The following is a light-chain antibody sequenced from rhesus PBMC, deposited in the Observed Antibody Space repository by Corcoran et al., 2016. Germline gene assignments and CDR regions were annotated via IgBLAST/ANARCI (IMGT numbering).Light chain of an antibody. CDR3: LPGYSPPYS. CDR1: QGISDN. Sequence: DIQMTQSPSSLSASGGDRVTITCRASQGISDNLSWYQQKPGKAPKLLIYAASSLESGVPSRLSGSGSGTVFTLPISSLQPKDFAAYSCLPGYSPPYSFGQGTKVEIK. J-gene: IGKJ2*01. V-gene: IGKV1-36*03. CDR2: AAS.